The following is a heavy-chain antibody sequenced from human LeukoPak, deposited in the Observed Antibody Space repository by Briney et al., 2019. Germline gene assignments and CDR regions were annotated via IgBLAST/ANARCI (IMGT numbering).Heavy chain of an antibody. J-gene: IGHJ5*02. CDR2: IYYSGST. Sequence: SETLSLTCTVSGGSISSYYWNWIRQPPGMGLEWIGYIYYSGSTNYNPSLKSRVTISVDTSKNQFSLKLSSVTAADTAVYYCARDTLGSGWRRGVWFDPWGQGTLVTVSS. D-gene: IGHD6-19*01. V-gene: IGHV4-4*08. CDR1: GGSISSYY. CDR3: ARDTLGSGWRRGVWFDP.